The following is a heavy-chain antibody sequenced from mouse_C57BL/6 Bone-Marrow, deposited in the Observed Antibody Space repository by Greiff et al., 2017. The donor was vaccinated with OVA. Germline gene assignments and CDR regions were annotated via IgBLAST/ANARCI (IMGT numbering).Heavy chain of an antibody. CDR3: ARFPYYYGSSYRAMDY. J-gene: IGHJ4*01. CDR1: GFNIKNTY. Sequence: VHVKQSVAELVRPGASVKLSCTASGFNIKNTYMHWVKQRPEQGLEWIGRIDPANGNTKYAPKFQGKATITADTSSNTAYLQLSSLTSEDTAIYYCARFPYYYGSSYRAMDYWGQGTSVTVSS. CDR2: IDPANGNT. D-gene: IGHD1-1*01. V-gene: IGHV14-3*01.